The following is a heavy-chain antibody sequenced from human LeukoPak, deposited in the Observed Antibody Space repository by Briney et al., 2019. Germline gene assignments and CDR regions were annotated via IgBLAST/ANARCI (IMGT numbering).Heavy chain of an antibody. V-gene: IGHV4-39*07. J-gene: IGHJ3*02. CDR2: IYYNGAT. CDR3: ARDPHYGDILNDPFDI. CDR1: GGSIRSTSHY. Sequence: SETLSLTCTVSGGSIRSTSHYWGWVRQPPGKGLEWIGSIYYNGATYYNPSLKSRVTISVDTSKNQFSLKLSSVTAADTAVYYCARDPHYGDILNDPFDIWGQGTMVTVSS. D-gene: IGHD4-17*01.